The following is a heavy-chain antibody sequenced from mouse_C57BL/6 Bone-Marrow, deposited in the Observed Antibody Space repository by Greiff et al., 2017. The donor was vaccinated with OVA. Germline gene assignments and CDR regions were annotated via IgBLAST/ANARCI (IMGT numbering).Heavy chain of an antibody. CDR2: INPSSGYT. D-gene: IGHD2-1*01. J-gene: IGHJ2*01. CDR3: ARPLYGNYPYYFDD. V-gene: IGHV1-4*01. CDR1: GYTFTSYT. Sequence: QVQLQQSGAELARPGASVKMSCKASGYTFTSYTMHWVKQRPGQGLEWIGSINPSSGYTKYNQKFKDKATLTADKSSSTAYMQLSSLTSEDSAVYYCARPLYGNYPYYFDDWGQGTTLTVSS.